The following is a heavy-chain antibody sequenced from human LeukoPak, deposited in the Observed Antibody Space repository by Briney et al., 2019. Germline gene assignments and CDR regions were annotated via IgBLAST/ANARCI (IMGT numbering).Heavy chain of an antibody. D-gene: IGHD5-12*01. CDR3: ARDYRSGYDSPFDY. V-gene: IGHV3-21*04. CDR2: ISGGSGYI. Sequence: GGSLRLSCAASGFTFSGYSMNWVRQAPGKGLEWVSFISGGSGYIYYADSLKGRFTISRDNAKNSLYLQMNSLRVEDTAVYYCARDYRSGYDSPFDYWGQGTLVTVSS. J-gene: IGHJ4*02. CDR1: GFTFSGYS.